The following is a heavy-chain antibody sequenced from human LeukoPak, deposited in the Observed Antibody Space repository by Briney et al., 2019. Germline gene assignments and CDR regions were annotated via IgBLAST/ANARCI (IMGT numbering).Heavy chain of an antibody. Sequence: KSGASLKISCKGSGSTFATYWIGWVRQLPGKGLEWMGIIYPGDSRTTYSPSFQGQVTISADKSIRTAYLQWNSLKASDTAIYYCVRHLSDITSCPNYWGPGTLITVAS. CDR1: GSTFATYW. V-gene: IGHV5-51*01. J-gene: IGHJ4*02. D-gene: IGHD2-2*01. CDR3: VRHLSDITSCPNY. CDR2: IYPGDSRT.